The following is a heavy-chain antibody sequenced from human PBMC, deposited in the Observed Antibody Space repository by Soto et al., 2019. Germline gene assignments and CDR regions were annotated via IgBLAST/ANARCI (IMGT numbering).Heavy chain of an antibody. J-gene: IGHJ4*02. D-gene: IGHD6-19*01. CDR3: GRDRDSRGLGFLDF. CDR2: ISTDGTCT. Sequence: VQLVESGGGLVQPGGSLRLSCAASGITFSSFWMHWVRQVPGKGLAWVSRISTDGTCTTYADSVQGRFTISRDNSKNTLYLEMNRLGAEATALYYCGRDRDSRGLGFLDFWGQGTLVTVSS. V-gene: IGHV3-74*01. CDR1: GITFSSFW.